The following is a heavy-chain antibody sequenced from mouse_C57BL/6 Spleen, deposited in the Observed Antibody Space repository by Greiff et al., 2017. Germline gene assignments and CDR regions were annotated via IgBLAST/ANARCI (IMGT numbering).Heavy chain of an antibody. Sequence: QVQLQQPGAELVMPGASVKLSCKASGYTFTSYWMHWVKQRPGQGLEWIGEIDPSDSYTNYNQKFKGKSTLTVDKSPSTAYMQLSSLTSEDSAVYYCARPWAYSGAMDYWGQGTSVTVSS. CDR2: IDPSDSYT. V-gene: IGHV1-69*01. CDR3: ARPWAYSGAMDY. J-gene: IGHJ4*01. CDR1: GYTFTSYW. D-gene: IGHD2-10*01.